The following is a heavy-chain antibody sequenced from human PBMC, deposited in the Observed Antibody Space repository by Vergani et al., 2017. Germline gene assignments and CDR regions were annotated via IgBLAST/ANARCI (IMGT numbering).Heavy chain of an antibody. CDR3: ARESYGSGTEFDY. J-gene: IGHJ4*02. Sequence: QVQLQQWGAGLLKPSETLSLTCAVSGGSISSGGYSWSWIRQPPGKGLEWIGYIYHSGSTYYNPSLKSRVTISVDRSKNQFSLKLSSVTAADTAVYYCARESYGSGTEFDYWGQGTLVTVSS. V-gene: IGHV4-30-2*01. CDR1: GGSISSGGYS. D-gene: IGHD3-10*01. CDR2: IYHSGST.